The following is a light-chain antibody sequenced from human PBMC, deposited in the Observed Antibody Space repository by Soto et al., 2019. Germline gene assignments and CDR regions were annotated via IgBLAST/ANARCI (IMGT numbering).Light chain of an antibody. Sequence: QSVLTQPPSVSGAPGQRVTISCTGSSSNIGAGYDVHWYQQLPGTAPKLLIYGNSNRPSGVPDRFSGSKSGTSASLAITGLQSEDEADYYCQSYDSSLSCWGFFGTGTKLTVL. CDR1: SSNIGAGYD. J-gene: IGLJ1*01. V-gene: IGLV1-40*01. CDR3: QSYDSSLSCWGF. CDR2: GNS.